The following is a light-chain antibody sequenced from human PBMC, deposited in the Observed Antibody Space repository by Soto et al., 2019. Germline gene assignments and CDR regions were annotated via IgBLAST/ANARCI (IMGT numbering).Light chain of an antibody. Sequence: EVVLTQSPATLSVSPGDRATLSCRASQSVSRNLAWYQQKPGQAPRLLIYGASTRATGVPARFSGSGSATEFTLSISSLQSEDVAVYYCQHYNNWPITFGQGTRLDIK. CDR3: QHYNNWPIT. J-gene: IGKJ5*01. V-gene: IGKV3-15*01. CDR2: GAS. CDR1: QSVSRN.